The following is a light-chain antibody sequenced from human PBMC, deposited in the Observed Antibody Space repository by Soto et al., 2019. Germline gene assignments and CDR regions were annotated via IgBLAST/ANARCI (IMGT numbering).Light chain of an antibody. V-gene: IGKV3-15*01. J-gene: IGKJ5*01. CDR3: QQYNNWPPIT. Sequence: EIVLTQSPGTLSLSPGERATLSCRASQSVSSSYLAWYQQKPGQAPRLLIYDAIIRAPDVPARFSGSWSGTEFTLTISSLQSEDFAVYYCQQYNNWPPITFGQGTRLEIK. CDR1: QSVSSSY. CDR2: DAI.